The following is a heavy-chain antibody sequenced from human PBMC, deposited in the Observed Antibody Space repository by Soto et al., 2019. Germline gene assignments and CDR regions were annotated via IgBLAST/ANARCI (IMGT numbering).Heavy chain of an antibody. Sequence: GGSLRLSCAASGFTFSSYAMSWVRQAPGKGLEWVSAISGSGGSTYYADSVKGRFTISRDNSKNTLYLQMNSLRAEDTAVYYCAKVPLGFLDSQPPFDYWGQGTLVTVSS. CDR2: ISGSGGST. D-gene: IGHD3-3*01. CDR3: AKVPLGFLDSQPPFDY. J-gene: IGHJ4*02. CDR1: GFTFSSYA. V-gene: IGHV3-23*01.